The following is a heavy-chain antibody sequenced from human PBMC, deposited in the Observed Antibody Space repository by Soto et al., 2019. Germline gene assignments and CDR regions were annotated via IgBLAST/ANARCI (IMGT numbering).Heavy chain of an antibody. CDR3: AHTWGLPFDY. J-gene: IGHJ4*02. CDR2: IYWNDDK. D-gene: IGHD3-16*01. Sequence: QITLKESGPTLVEPTQTLTLTCTYSGFSLRTTGVGVGWIRQPPGKALEWLGIIYWNDDKRYSPSLKNRFTLTIDISKSQVVLTMTNMDPVDTATYYCAHTWGLPFDYWGQGTLVIVSS. CDR1: GFSLRTTGVG. V-gene: IGHV2-5*01.